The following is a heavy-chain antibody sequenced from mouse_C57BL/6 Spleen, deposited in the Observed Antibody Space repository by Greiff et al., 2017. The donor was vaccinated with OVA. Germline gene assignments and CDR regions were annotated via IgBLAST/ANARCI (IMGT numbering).Heavy chain of an antibody. J-gene: IGHJ4*01. V-gene: IGHV1-7*01. CDR2: INPSSGYT. Sequence: VQLQQSGAELAKPGASVKLSCKASGYTFTSYWVHWVKQRPGQGLEWIGYINPSSGYTKYNQKFKDKATLTADKSSSTAYMQLSSLTYEDSAVYYCGITTVVADYYAMDYWGQGTSVTVSS. D-gene: IGHD1-1*01. CDR1: GYTFTSYW. CDR3: GITTVVADYYAMDY.